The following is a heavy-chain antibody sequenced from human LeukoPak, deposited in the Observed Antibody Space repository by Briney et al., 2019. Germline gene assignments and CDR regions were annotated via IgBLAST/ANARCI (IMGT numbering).Heavy chain of an antibody. Sequence: SETLSLTSTVSGGSISSGSYYWSWIRQPAGKGLEWIERIYTSGNTKYNPSLKSRVTISVDTSKNQFSLKLTSVTAADTAVYYCARGAGSGSSYRVYNWFDPWGQGTQVTVSS. CDR1: GGSISSGSYY. V-gene: IGHV4-61*02. CDR2: IYTSGNT. CDR3: ARGAGSGSSYRVYNWFDP. D-gene: IGHD3-10*01. J-gene: IGHJ5*02.